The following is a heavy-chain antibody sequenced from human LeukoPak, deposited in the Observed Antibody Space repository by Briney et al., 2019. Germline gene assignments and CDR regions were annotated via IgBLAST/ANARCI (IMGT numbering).Heavy chain of an antibody. CDR2: ITPIFGTA. CDR1: GGTFSSYA. J-gene: IGHJ4*02. D-gene: IGHD6-13*01. Sequence: ASVKVSCKASGGTFSSYAISWVRQAPGQGLEWMGGITPIFGTANYAQKFQGRVTITTDESTSTAYMELSSLRSEDTAVYYCARKAAAGTWFDYWGQGTLVTVSS. V-gene: IGHV1-69*05. CDR3: ARKAAAGTWFDY.